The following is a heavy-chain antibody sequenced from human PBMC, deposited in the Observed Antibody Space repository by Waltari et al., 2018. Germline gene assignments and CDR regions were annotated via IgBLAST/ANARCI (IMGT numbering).Heavy chain of an antibody. V-gene: IGHV4-61*09. CDR1: GGSISSGSYY. CDR3: ARGGGYYDFWSGS. Sequence: QVQLQESGPGLVKPSQTLSLTCTVSGGSISSGSYYWSWIRQPAGKGLEGIGEINHSGSTNYNPSLKSRVTISVDTSKNQCSLKLSSVTAADTAVYYCARGGGYYDFWSGSGGQGTLVTVSS. D-gene: IGHD3-3*01. J-gene: IGHJ4*02. CDR2: INHSGST.